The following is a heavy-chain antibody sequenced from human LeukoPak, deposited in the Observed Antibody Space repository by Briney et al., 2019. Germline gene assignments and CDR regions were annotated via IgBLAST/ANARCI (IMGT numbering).Heavy chain of an antibody. J-gene: IGHJ4*02. CDR1: GFTFSSYS. CDR3: ARGAPARDFWSGYYTVVDY. D-gene: IGHD3-3*01. Sequence: GGSLRLSCAASGFTFSSYSMNWVRQAPGKGLKWVSSISSSSSYIYYADSVKGRFTISRDNAKNSLYLQMNSLRAEDTAVYYCARGAPARDFWSGYYTVVDYWGQGTLVTVSS. V-gene: IGHV3-21*01. CDR2: ISSSSSYI.